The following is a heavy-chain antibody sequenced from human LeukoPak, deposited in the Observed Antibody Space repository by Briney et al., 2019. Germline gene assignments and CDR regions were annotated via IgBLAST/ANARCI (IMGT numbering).Heavy chain of an antibody. CDR3: ALLSTVRVDY. V-gene: IGHV3-21*01. J-gene: IGHJ4*02. CDR1: GFTFSSYS. D-gene: IGHD3-10*01. Sequence: GGSLRLSCAASGFTFSSYSMNWVRQAPGKGLEGVSSISSSSYIYYTDSVMGGFTISRYNAKNSLYLQMHSLRAEDTAVYYFALLSTVRVDYWGQGTLVTVSS. CDR2: ISSSSYI.